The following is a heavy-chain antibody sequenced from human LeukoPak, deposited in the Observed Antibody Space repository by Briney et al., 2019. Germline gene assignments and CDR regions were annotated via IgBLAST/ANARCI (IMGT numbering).Heavy chain of an antibody. D-gene: IGHD3-3*01. CDR2: INPNSGGT. J-gene: IGHJ4*02. Sequence: ASVKVSCKASGYTFTGYYMHWVRQAPGQGLEWMGWINPNSGGTNYAQKFQGRVTMTRDTSISTAYMELSRLRSDDTAVYYCARALLDFWSGYYIDYWGQGTLVTVSS. V-gene: IGHV1-2*02. CDR3: ARALLDFWSGYYIDY. CDR1: GYTFTGYY.